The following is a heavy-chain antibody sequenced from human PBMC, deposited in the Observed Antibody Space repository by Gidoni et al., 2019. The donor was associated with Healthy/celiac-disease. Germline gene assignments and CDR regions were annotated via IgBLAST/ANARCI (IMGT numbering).Heavy chain of an antibody. V-gene: IGHV3-30-3*01. CDR1: GFTFSSYA. J-gene: IGHJ4*02. Sequence: QVQLVESGGGVVQPGRSLRLSCAASGFTFSSYAMHWVRQAPGKGLEWVAVISYDGSNKYYADSVKGRFTISRDNSKNTLYLQMNSLRAEDTAVYYCARSGTAGDLLLSWWGQGTLVTVSS. CDR2: ISYDGSNK. CDR3: ARSGTAGDLLLSW. D-gene: IGHD2-15*01.